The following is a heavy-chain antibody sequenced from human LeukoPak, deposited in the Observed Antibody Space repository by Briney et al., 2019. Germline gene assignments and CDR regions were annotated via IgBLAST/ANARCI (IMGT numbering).Heavy chain of an antibody. CDR2: INPSGGST. CDR3: ARVGRGLKLGSWDY. J-gene: IGHJ4*02. Sequence: GASVKVSCKASGYTFTSYYMHWVRQAPGQGLEWMGMINPSGGSTSYAQKFQGRVTITADESTSTAYMELSSLRSEDTAVYYCARVGRGLKLGSWDYWGQGTLVTVSS. V-gene: IGHV1-46*01. CDR1: GYTFTSYY. D-gene: IGHD3-22*01.